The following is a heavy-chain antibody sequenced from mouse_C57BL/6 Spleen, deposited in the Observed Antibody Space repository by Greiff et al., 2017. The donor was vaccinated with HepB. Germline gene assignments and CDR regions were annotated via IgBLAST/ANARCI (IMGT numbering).Heavy chain of an antibody. Sequence: LVESGAELVKPGASVKISCKASGYAFSSYWMNWVKQRPGKGLEWIGQIYPGDGDTNYNGKFKGKATLTADKSSSTAYMQLSSLTSEDSAVYFCARGTTGDFDYWGQGTTLTVSS. V-gene: IGHV1-80*01. CDR3: ARGTTGDFDY. CDR2: IYPGDGDT. CDR1: GYAFSSYW. J-gene: IGHJ2*01. D-gene: IGHD1-1*01.